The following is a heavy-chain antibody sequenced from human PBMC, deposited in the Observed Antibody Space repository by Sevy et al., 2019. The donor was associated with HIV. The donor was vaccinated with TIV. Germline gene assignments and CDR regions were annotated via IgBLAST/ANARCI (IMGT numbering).Heavy chain of an antibody. Sequence: SQTLSLTCAISGDSVSSNSAAWNWIRQSPSRGLEWLGRTYYRSKWYNDYAVSVKSRITINPDTSKNQFSLQLNSVTPEDTAVYYCARDRAGLIAVAGTGNYYYYGMDVWGKGTTVTVSS. CDR2: TYYRSKWYN. CDR3: ARDRAGLIAVAGTGNYYYYGMDV. CDR1: GDSVSSNSAA. V-gene: IGHV6-1*01. D-gene: IGHD6-19*01. J-gene: IGHJ6*04.